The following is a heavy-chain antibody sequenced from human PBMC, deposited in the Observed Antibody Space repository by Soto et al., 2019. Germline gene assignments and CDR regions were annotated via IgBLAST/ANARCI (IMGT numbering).Heavy chain of an antibody. V-gene: IGHV6-1*01. J-gene: IGHJ6*02. Sequence: SQTLSLTCAISGDSVSSNSAACNWIRQSPSRGLEWLGRTYYRSKWYNDYAVSVKSRITINPDTSKNQFSLQLNSVTPEDTAVYYCAREGWPAAAPEYYGMDVWGQGTTVTVSS. CDR3: AREGWPAAAPEYYGMDV. D-gene: IGHD6-13*01. CDR2: TYYRSKWYN. CDR1: GDSVSSNSAA.